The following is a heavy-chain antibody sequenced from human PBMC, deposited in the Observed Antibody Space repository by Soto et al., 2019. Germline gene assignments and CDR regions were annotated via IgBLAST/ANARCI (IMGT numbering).Heavy chain of an antibody. V-gene: IGHV4-30-4*01. J-gene: IGHJ4*02. D-gene: IGHD2-15*01. CDR1: GGSISSGYYY. Sequence: TSETLSLTCTVSGGSISSGYYYWSWIRQPPGKGLEWIGYIYYSGSTYYNPSLKSRVTISVDTSKNQFSLKLSSVTAADTAVYYCARHSLFSGDYLDYWGQGTLVTVSS. CDR3: ARHSLFSGDYLDY. CDR2: IYYSGST.